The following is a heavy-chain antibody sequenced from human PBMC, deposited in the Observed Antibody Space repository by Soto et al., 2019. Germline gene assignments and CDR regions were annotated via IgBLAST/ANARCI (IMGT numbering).Heavy chain of an antibody. CDR3: ARLVMVVPSIFDS. CDR1: GGSIISYANY. V-gene: IGHV4-30-4*01. J-gene: IGHJ5*01. D-gene: IGHD2-21*02. Sequence: SETLCLTWTVSGGSIISYANYGSWIRQPPGKGLEWIGYIYYSGSTSYNSSLKSRVNISIDRSEKQFSLKLSSVTAADTAVYYCARLVMVVPSIFDSCGHGTLVT. CDR2: IYYSGST.